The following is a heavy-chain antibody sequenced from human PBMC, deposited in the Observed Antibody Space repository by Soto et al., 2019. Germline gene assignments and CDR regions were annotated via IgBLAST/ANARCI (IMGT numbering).Heavy chain of an antibody. CDR1: GCTFSSYA. CDR3: ASSRRGPVVNWFDP. D-gene: IGHD2-15*01. Sequence: QVQLVQSGAEVNKPGTSVKLSCKASGCTFSSYAISWVRQAPGQGLEWMGGIIPVFGTANYAEKFQGRVTITADKSTSTDYMEMSSLRSEDKAVYYCASSRRGPVVNWFDPRGQGTLVTVSS. J-gene: IGHJ5*02. CDR2: IIPVFGTA. V-gene: IGHV1-69*06.